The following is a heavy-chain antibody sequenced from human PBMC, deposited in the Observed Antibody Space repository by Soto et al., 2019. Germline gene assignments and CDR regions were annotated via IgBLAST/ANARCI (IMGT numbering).Heavy chain of an antibody. CDR2: IKQDGSEK. V-gene: IGHV3-7*01. CDR1: GFTFSSYW. D-gene: IGHD6-6*01. CDR3: ARSIAARLNWFDP. J-gene: IGHJ5*02. Sequence: EVQLVESGGGLVQPGGSLRLSCAASGFTFSSYWISWFRRAPGKGLEWVANIKQDGSEKYYVDSVKGGFTISRDNAKNSLYLQMNSLRAEDTAVYYCARSIAARLNWFDPWGQGTLVTVSS.